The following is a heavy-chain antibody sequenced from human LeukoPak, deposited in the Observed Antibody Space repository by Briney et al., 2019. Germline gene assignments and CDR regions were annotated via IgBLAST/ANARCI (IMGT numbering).Heavy chain of an antibody. J-gene: IGHJ4*02. Sequence: SETLSLTCTVSGGSISSGNYYWGWIRQPPGKRLEWIGSIHSGGSTYYIPSVKSRITISADTSKNQFSLKLTSVTAADTAVYYCARSVWELGAYYFDYWGQGTLVTVSS. CDR3: ARSVWELGAYYFDY. D-gene: IGHD1-26*01. CDR2: IHSGGST. CDR1: GGSISSGNYY. V-gene: IGHV4-39*01.